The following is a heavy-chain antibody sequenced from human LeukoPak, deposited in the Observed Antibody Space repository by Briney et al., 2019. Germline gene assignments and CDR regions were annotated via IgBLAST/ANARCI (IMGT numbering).Heavy chain of an antibody. J-gene: IGHJ4*02. D-gene: IGHD3-22*01. Sequence: PSETLSLTCAVYGGSFSGYYWSWIRQPPGKGLEWIGEINHSGSTNYNPSLKSRVTISVDTSKNQFSLKLSSVTAADTAVYYCARRRSYYYDSTFDYWGQGTLVTVST. V-gene: IGHV4-34*01. CDR3: ARRRSYYYDSTFDY. CDR2: INHSGST. CDR1: GGSFSGYY.